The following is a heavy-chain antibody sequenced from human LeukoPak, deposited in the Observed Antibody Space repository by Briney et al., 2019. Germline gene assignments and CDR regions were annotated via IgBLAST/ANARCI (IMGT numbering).Heavy chain of an antibody. V-gene: IGHV3-30*04. D-gene: IGHD3-10*01. CDR1: GFTFSQYP. Sequence: GGSLRLSCAASGFTFSQYPMHWVRQTPGKGLEWVAVISYDGTNNYRADSVKGRFTISRDNANNTLYLQMNSLRPEDTAVYFCASLVVRGIRDFDHWGQGTLVTVSS. CDR3: ASLVVRGIRDFDH. J-gene: IGHJ4*02. CDR2: ISYDGTNN.